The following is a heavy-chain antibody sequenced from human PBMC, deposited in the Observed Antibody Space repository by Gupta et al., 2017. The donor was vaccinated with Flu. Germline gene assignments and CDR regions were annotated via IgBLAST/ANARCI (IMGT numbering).Heavy chain of an antibody. D-gene: IGHD1-26*01. V-gene: IGHV4-31*02. CDR3: ARDLIRVVGAFDI. CDR2: IYYGGST. J-gene: IGHJ3*02. Sequence: GKGLEWIGYIYYGGSTYYNPSLKSRVTISVDTSKNQFSLKLSSVTAADTAVYYCARDLIRVVGAFDIWGQGTLVTVSS.